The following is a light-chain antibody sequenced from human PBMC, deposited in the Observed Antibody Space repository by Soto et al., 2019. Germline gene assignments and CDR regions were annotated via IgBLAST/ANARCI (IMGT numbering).Light chain of an antibody. J-gene: IGKJ1*01. CDR1: QSVSSGY. V-gene: IGKV3-20*01. CDR3: QHYGNSPT. Sequence: EIVLTQSPGTLSLSPGDGATLSCRASQSVSSGYLAWYQQKPGQAPRLLIYGASRRAGGIPDRFSGSGSGTDFTLSISRLELEDCAVYWCQHYGNSPTFGQGTRVQIK. CDR2: GAS.